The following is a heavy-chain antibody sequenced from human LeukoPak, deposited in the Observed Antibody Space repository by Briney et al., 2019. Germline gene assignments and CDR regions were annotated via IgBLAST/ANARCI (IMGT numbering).Heavy chain of an antibody. CDR3: AKDIPGYSSGWYVSLPGY. CDR1: GFTFSSYA. Sequence: GGSLRLSCAASGFTFSSYAMSWVRQAPGKGLEWVSAISGSGGSTYYADSVKGRFTISRDNSKNTLYLQMNSLRAEDTAVYYCAKDIPGYSSGWYVSLPGYSGQGALVTVSS. D-gene: IGHD6-19*01. J-gene: IGHJ4*02. CDR2: ISGSGGST. V-gene: IGHV3-23*01.